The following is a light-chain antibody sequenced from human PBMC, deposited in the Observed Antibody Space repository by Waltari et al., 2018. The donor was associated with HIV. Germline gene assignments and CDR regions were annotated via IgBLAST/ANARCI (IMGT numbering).Light chain of an antibody. Sequence: SALTQPASVSGSPGQSITISCAGTSRDDGGYDFVSWYQQHPGKAPKLMIYEVSNRPSGVSNRFSGSKSGNTASLTVSGLQAEDEADYYCSSYTGSSTYVVFGGGTKLTVL. J-gene: IGLJ2*01. V-gene: IGLV2-14*01. CDR2: EVS. CDR3: SSYTGSSTYVV. CDR1: SRDDGGYDF.